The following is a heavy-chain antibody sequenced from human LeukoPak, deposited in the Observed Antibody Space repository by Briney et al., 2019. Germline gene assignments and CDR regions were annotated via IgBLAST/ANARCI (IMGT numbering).Heavy chain of an antibody. CDR1: GFTFSSYG. J-gene: IGHJ4*02. Sequence: GGSLRLSCAASGFTFSSYGMSWVRQAPGKGLEWVSAISGSGGSTYYADSVKGRFTISRDNSKNTLYLQMNSLRAEDTAVYYCAKGSPYYYDSSGSSGDYWGQGTLVTVSS. CDR2: ISGSGGST. D-gene: IGHD3-22*01. V-gene: IGHV3-23*01. CDR3: AKGSPYYYDSSGSSGDY.